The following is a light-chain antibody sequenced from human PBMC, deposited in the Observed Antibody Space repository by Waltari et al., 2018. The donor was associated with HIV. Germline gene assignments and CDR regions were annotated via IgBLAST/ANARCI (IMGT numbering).Light chain of an antibody. CDR3: GVWDSTLKQWL. V-gene: IGLV1-47*01. Sequence: QSVLTQPPSASGAPGQTVTISCSGSTSNVETQWVYWYQQLPGTAPKLLIYRNYQRPSGVLDRFSSSKSGASASLIISGLRSEDEADYFCGVWDSTLKQWLFGGRTKLTVL. CDR1: TSNVETQW. J-gene: IGLJ3*02. CDR2: RNY.